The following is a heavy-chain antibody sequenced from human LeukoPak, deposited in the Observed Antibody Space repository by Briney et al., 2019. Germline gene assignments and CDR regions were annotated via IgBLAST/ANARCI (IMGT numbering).Heavy chain of an antibody. J-gene: IGHJ4*02. CDR1: GGSFSGYY. CDR2: IYYSGST. CDR3: ARGPYSSGWYETREGYFDY. Sequence: SETLSLTCAVYGGSFSGYYWSWIRQPPGKGLEWIGYIYYSGSTNYNPSLKNRVTISVDTSKNQFSLKLSSVTAADTAVYYCARGPYSSGWYETREGYFDYWGQGTLVTVSS. D-gene: IGHD6-19*01. V-gene: IGHV4-59*01.